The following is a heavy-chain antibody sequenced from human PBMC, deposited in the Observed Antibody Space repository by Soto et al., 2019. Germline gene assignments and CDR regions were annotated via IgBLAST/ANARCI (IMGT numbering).Heavy chain of an antibody. V-gene: IGHV3-33*01. J-gene: IGHJ4*02. Sequence: QVQVVESGGDVVQPGKSLRLSCAASGFTFSSYGMHWVRQAPGKGLEWVAVIWYDGSTKYYADPVKGRFTISRDNSKNTVYLQMNRLRAEDTAVYYCARDWGVEMATSSFDYWGQGTLVTVSS. D-gene: IGHD5-12*01. CDR1: GFTFSSYG. CDR3: ARDWGVEMATSSFDY. CDR2: IWYDGSTK.